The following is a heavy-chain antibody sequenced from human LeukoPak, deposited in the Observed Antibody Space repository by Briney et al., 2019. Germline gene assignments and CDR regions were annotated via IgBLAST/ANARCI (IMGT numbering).Heavy chain of an antibody. D-gene: IGHD3/OR15-3a*01. CDR3: VRDLVWDTGRVDY. J-gene: IGHJ4*02. CDR1: GFTFDDYG. V-gene: IGHV3-7*01. Sequence: GGSLRLSCAASGFTFDDYGMSWVRQAPRKGLEWLANIKEDGSEKYYVDSVKGRFTISRDNAKNSLFLQMNSLRDEDTATYYCVRDLVWDTGRVDYWGQGTLVTVSS. CDR2: IKEDGSEK.